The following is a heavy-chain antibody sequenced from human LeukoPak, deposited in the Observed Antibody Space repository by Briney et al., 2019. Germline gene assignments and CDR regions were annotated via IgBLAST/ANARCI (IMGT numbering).Heavy chain of an antibody. CDR1: GYSISSGYY. CDR2: IYHSGST. D-gene: IGHD2-2*01. J-gene: IGHJ5*02. Sequence: KPSETLSLTCAVSGYSISSGYYWGWIRQPPGKGLEWIGSIYHSGSTYYNPSLKSRVTISVHTSKNQFSLKLSSVTAADTAVYYCARGEVVVVPAAIRFDPWGQGTLVTVSS. V-gene: IGHV4-38-2*01. CDR3: ARGEVVVVPAAIRFDP.